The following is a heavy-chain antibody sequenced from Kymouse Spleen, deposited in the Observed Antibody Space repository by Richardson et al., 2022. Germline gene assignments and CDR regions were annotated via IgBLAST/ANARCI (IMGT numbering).Heavy chain of an antibody. CDR1: GGSISSSSYY. D-gene: IGHD1-26*01. J-gene: IGHJ6*02. V-gene: IGHV4-39*01. CDR2: IYYSGST. CDR3: ARLWELLYYGMDV. Sequence: QLQLQESGPGLVKPSETLSLTCTVSGGSISSSSYYWGWIRQPPGKGLEWIGSIYYSGSTYYNPSLKSRVTISVDTSKNQFSLKLSSVTAADTAVYYCARLWELLYYGMDVWGQGTTVTVSS.